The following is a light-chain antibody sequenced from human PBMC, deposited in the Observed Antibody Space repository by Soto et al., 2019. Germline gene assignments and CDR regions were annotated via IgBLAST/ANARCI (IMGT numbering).Light chain of an antibody. J-gene: IGKJ4*01. Sequence: EIVLTQSPATLSLSPGERATLSCRASQSVSNYLAWYQQKPGQAPRLLIYDASNRTTGIPARVSGSGTGTDFTLTISGLEPEDFAVYYCQLRSNSPLLTFGGGTMVESK. CDR1: QSVSNY. CDR3: QLRSNSPLLT. V-gene: IGKV3-11*01. CDR2: DAS.